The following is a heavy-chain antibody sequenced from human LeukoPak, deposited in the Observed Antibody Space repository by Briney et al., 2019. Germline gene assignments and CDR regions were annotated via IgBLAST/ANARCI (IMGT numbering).Heavy chain of an antibody. CDR3: ARGVVPAFDYYYYMDV. J-gene: IGHJ6*03. Sequence: GGSLRLSCAASGFTFSSYWMSWVRQAPGKGLEWVANIKQDGSEKYYVDSVKGRFTISRDNAKNPLYLQMNSLRAEDTAVYYCARGVVPAFDYYYYMDVWGKGTTVTVSS. CDR1: GFTFSSYW. V-gene: IGHV3-7*01. CDR2: IKQDGSEK. D-gene: IGHD2-2*01.